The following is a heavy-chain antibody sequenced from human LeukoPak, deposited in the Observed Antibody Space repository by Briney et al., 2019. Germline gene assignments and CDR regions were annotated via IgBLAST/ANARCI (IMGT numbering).Heavy chain of an antibody. CDR1: GFTFSSCW. CDR2: IKQDGSEK. CDR3: AKDYIAAAPFYYFDY. Sequence: GGSLRLSCAASGFTFSSCWMSWVRQAPGKGLEWVANIKQDGSEKYYVDSVKGRFTISRDNAKNSLYLQMNSLRAEDTAVYYCAKDYIAAAPFYYFDYWGQGTLVTVSS. V-gene: IGHV3-7*05. D-gene: IGHD6-13*01. J-gene: IGHJ4*02.